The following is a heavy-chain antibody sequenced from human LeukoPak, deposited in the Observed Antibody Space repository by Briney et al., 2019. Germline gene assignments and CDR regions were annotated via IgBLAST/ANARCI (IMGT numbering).Heavy chain of an antibody. D-gene: IGHD4-17*01. CDR2: IRYDGTNQ. CDR1: GYIFSSYG. Sequence: GGSLRLSCAASGYIFSSYGIHWVRQAPGKGLHWVTFIRYDGTNQYYADSVKGRFTVSRDNSKNTVYLQMNSLRPDDTAIYYCAKDAYGALDYWGQGTLVTVSS. V-gene: IGHV3-30*02. CDR3: AKDAYGALDY. J-gene: IGHJ4*02.